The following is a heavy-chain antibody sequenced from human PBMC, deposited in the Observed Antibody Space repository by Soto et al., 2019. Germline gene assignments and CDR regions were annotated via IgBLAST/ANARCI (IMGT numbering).Heavy chain of an antibody. CDR1: GFSFSYYS. J-gene: IGHJ4*02. Sequence: GGSLRLSCEASGFSFSYYSMNWVRQAPGKGLEWVSSISSSSTYINYADDLKGRFRISRDNSNNSLFLLMNSLRAEDTAVYYCARDLGYYDSSGYFDYWGQGTLVTVSS. D-gene: IGHD3-22*01. CDR2: ISSSSTYI. V-gene: IGHV3-21*04. CDR3: ARDLGYYDSSGYFDY.